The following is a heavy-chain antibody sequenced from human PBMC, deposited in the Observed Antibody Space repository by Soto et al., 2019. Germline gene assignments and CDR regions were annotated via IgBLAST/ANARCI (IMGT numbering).Heavy chain of an antibody. V-gene: IGHV5-51*01. Sequence: PGESLKISCKISGYSFTTYWIGWVRQMPGKGLEWMGIIYPGDSDTRYSPSFEGQVTMSADKSISTAYLQWSSLKASDTAMYFCARRNTIRFDYWGQGTLVTVSS. D-gene: IGHD3-10*01. J-gene: IGHJ4*02. CDR1: GYSFTTYW. CDR3: ARRNTIRFDY. CDR2: IYPGDSDT.